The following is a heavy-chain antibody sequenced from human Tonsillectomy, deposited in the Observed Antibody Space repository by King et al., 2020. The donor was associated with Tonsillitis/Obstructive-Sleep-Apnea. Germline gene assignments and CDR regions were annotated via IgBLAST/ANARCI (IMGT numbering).Heavy chain of an antibody. CDR3: ARHSGAPSDSQKSFDF. V-gene: IGHV4-39*01. D-gene: IGHD2-21*02. CDR2: IYYSGST. J-gene: IGHJ4*02. Sequence: QLQESGPGLVKPSETLSLTCTVSGGSITSNSYFWGWIRQPPGKGLECIGSIYYSGSTYYNPSLKSRLTISIDTSKNQFSLRLTSVTATDTAVYYCARHSGAPSDSQKSFDFWGQGTLVTVSS. CDR1: GGSITSNSYF.